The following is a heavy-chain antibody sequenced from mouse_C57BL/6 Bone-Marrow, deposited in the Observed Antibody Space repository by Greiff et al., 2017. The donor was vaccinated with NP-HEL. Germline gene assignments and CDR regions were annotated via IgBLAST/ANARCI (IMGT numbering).Heavy chain of an antibody. CDR3: ARLPYGSTYWYFDV. CDR1: GYTFTSYW. Sequence: QVQLQSGAELVKPGASVKLSCKASGYTFTSYWMHWVKQRPGRGLEWIGRIDPNSGGTKYNEKFKSKATLTVDKPSSTAYMQLSSLTSEDSAVYYCARLPYGSTYWYFDVWGTGTTVTVSS. D-gene: IGHD1-1*01. CDR2: IDPNSGGT. J-gene: IGHJ1*03. V-gene: IGHV1-72*01.